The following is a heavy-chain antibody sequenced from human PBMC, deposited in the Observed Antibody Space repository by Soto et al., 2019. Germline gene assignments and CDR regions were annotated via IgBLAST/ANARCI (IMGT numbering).Heavy chain of an antibody. CDR1: GFTFGDYA. CDR3: TRETRHSSSWYVVRPP. V-gene: IGHV3-49*03. CDR2: IRSKAYGGTT. Sequence: GGSLRLSCTASGFTFGDYAMSWFRQAPGKGLEWVGFIRSKAYGGTTEYAASVKGRFTISRDDSKSIAYLQMNSLKTEDTAVYYCTRETRHSSSWYVVRPPWGQGTLVTVS. J-gene: IGHJ5*02. D-gene: IGHD6-13*01.